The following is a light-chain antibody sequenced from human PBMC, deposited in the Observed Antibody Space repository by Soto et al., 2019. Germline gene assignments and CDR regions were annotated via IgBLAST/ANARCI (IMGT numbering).Light chain of an antibody. CDR2: AAS. CDR3: QQSDYIPRT. J-gene: IGKJ1*01. V-gene: IGKV1-39*01. CDR1: QSISIY. Sequence: DIQMTQSPTSLSAFVGDRVAITCRASQSISIYLNWYQQKPWKAPKLLIYAASSLQSGVPSRFSGSGSGTDFALNISSLQPEDFATYYCQQSDYIPRTFGQRTKVEIK.